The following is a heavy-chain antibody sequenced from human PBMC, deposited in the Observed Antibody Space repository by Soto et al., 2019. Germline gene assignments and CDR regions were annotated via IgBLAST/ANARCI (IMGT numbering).Heavy chain of an antibody. V-gene: IGHV3-9*01. J-gene: IGHJ4*02. CDR2: ISWNSGSI. CDR1: GFTFDDYA. D-gene: IGHD5-12*01. Sequence: GGSLRLSCAASGFTFDDYAMHWVRQAPGRGLEWVSGISWNSGSIGYADSVKGRFTISRDNAKNSLYLQMNSLRAEDTALYYCAKDLGGYLLVNGVFDYWGQGTLVTVSS. CDR3: AKDLGGYLLVNGVFDY.